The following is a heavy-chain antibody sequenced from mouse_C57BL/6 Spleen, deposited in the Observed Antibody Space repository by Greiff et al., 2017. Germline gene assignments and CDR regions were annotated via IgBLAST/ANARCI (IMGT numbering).Heavy chain of an antibody. V-gene: IGHV5-16*01. CDR1: GFTFSDYY. Sequence: EVQLVESAVFLFHPLISMKLSCTASGFTFSDYYMAWVRQVPEKGLEWVANINYDGSSTYYLDSLKSRFIISRDNAKNILYLQMSSLKSEDTATYYCARDKDGMDYWGQGTSVTVSS. CDR2: INYDGSST. J-gene: IGHJ4*01. D-gene: IGHD2-3*01. CDR3: ARDKDGMDY.